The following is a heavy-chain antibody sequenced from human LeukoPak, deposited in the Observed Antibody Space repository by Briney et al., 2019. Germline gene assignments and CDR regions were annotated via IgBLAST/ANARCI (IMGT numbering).Heavy chain of an antibody. CDR1: GFTVSSNY. CDR3: AREAGFDYGDYYYYYGMDV. J-gene: IGHJ6*02. CDR2: IYSGGST. Sequence: GGSLRLSCAASGFTVSSNYMSWVRQAPGKGLEWVSVIYSGGSTYYADSVKGRFTISRHNSKNTLYPQMNSLRAEDTAVYYCAREAGFDYGDYYYYYGMDVWGQGTTVTVSS. V-gene: IGHV3-53*04. D-gene: IGHD4-17*01.